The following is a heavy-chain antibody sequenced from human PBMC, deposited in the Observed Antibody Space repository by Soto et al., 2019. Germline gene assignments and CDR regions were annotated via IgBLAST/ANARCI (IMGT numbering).Heavy chain of an antibody. CDR2: ISSSSSYI. CDR3: ANLPLGYYYGMDV. V-gene: IGHV3-21*04. CDR1: GFTFIGYS. Sequence: GGSLGLSCAASGFTFIGYSMNWVRQAPGKGLEWVSSISSSSSYIYYADSVKGRFTISRDNAKNSLYLQMNSLRAEDTAVYYCANLPLGYYYGMDVWGQGNTVTVSS. J-gene: IGHJ6*02.